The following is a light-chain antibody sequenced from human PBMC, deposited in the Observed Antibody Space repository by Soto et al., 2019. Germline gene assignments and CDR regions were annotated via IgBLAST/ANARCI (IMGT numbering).Light chain of an antibody. J-gene: IGKJ5*01. CDR1: QGISSW. CDR3: QQYKNWPPIT. CDR2: AAS. V-gene: IGKV1-12*01. Sequence: DIQMTQSPSSLSASVGDRVTITCRASQGISSWLAWYQQKPGKAPKLLIYAASSLQSGVPSRFSGSGSGTEFTLTISSLQSEDSALYYCQQYKNWPPITFGQGTRLEIK.